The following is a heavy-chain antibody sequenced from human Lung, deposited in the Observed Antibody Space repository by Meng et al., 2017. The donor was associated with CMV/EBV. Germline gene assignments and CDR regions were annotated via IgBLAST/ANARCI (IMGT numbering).Heavy chain of an antibody. Sequence: SETXSLXXTVSGGSVSSGSYYWSWIRQPPGKGLEGTGYIYYSGSTNYNPSLKSRYTISVDTSKNQSTLKLSSVTAADTAVYYCARDPRLFRSTSAYGYWGQGTLVXVSS. CDR2: IYYSGST. J-gene: IGHJ4*02. D-gene: IGHD2-2*01. V-gene: IGHV4-61*01. CDR3: ARDPRLFRSTSAYGY. CDR1: GGSVSSGSYY.